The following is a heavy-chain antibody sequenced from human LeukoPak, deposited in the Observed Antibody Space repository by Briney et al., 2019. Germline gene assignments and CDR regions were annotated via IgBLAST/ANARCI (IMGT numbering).Heavy chain of an antibody. D-gene: IGHD3-3*01. CDR2: ISGSGGST. CDR3: AKDSDIFGAKDYYYGMDV. CDR1: GFTFSSYA. J-gene: IGHJ6*02. V-gene: IGHV3-23*01. Sequence: GGSLRLSCAASGFTFSSYAMSWVRRAPGKGLEWVSAISGSGGSTYYADSGKGRFTIPRDNSKNTLYLQMNSLKAEDTAVYYCAKDSDIFGAKDYYYGMDVWGQGTTVTVSS.